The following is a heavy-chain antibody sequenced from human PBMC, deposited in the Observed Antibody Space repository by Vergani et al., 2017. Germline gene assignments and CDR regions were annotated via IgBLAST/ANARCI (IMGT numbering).Heavy chain of an antibody. J-gene: IGHJ3*02. Sequence: EVQLVESGGGLIQPGGSLRLSCAASGFTVSSNYMNWVRQAPGKGLEWVSVIYSGGGTYYADSVKGRFTISRDNSKNTLYLQMNSLRAEDTAVYYCARDQVAVASSDAFDIWGQGTMVTVSS. V-gene: IGHV3-53*01. CDR3: ARDQVAVASSDAFDI. CDR2: IYSGGGT. D-gene: IGHD6-19*01. CDR1: GFTVSSNY.